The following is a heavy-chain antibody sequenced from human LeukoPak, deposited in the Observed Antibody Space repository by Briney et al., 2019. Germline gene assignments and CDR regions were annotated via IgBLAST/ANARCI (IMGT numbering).Heavy chain of an antibody. CDR3: ANSWYFYDSSGLPKADAFDR. D-gene: IGHD3-22*01. V-gene: IGHV4-38-2*02. Sequence: SETLSLTCTLSGGSISSGASWGWVRQPPGKGLEWIATIYLTGRTYYNPSLERRVTLSIDTCKNQFSLKLNSVTAADTAVYYCANSWYFYDSSGLPKADAFDRWGQGTLVSVCS. CDR1: GGSISSGAS. J-gene: IGHJ3*01. CDR2: IYLTGRT.